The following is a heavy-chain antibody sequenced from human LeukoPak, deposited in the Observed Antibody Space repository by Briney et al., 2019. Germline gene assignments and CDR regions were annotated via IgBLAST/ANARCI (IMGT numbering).Heavy chain of an antibody. CDR3: ARADQWELLGPHNY. CDR1: GFTFSSYA. D-gene: IGHD1-26*01. CDR2: ISYDGSNK. V-gene: IGHV3-30-3*01. J-gene: IGHJ4*02. Sequence: GSLRLSCAASGFTFSSYAMHWVRQAPGKGLEWVAVISYDGSNKYYADSVKGRFTISRDNSKNTLYLQMNSLRAEDTAVYYCARADQWELLGPHNYWGQGTLVTVSS.